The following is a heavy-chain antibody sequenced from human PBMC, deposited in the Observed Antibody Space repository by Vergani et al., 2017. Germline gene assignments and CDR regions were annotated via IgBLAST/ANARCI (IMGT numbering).Heavy chain of an antibody. J-gene: IGHJ6*02. CDR2: IYYSGST. CDR1: GGSISSGDYY. V-gene: IGHV4-30-4*01. D-gene: IGHD3-22*01. Sequence: QVQLQQWGAGLLKPSQTLSLTCTVSGGSISSGDYYWSWIRQPPGKGLEWIGYIYYSGSTYYNPSLKSRVTISVDTSKNQFSLKLSSVTAADTAVYYCARVRRDDSSGYYYYYGMDVWGQGTTVTVSS. CDR3: ARVRRDDSSGYYYYYGMDV.